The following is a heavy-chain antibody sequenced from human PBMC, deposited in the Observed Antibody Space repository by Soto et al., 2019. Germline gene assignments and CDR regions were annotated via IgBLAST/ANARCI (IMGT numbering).Heavy chain of an antibody. CDR1: GFTFDDFA. CDR3: AKGATVTTHYQYYGMDV. V-gene: IGHV3-43D*04. CDR2: VNWDGDTT. Sequence: PGGSLRLSCAASGFTFDDFAMCWVRHVPGKGLEWISLVNWDGDTTFYANSVKGRFIISRDNSKNSVYLQMNSLRSEDSAMYYCAKGATVTTHYQYYGMDVWGQGTTVTVSS. D-gene: IGHD4-17*01. J-gene: IGHJ6*02.